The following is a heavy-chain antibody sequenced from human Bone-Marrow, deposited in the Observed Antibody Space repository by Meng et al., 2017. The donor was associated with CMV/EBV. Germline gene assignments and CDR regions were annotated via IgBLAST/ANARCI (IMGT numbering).Heavy chain of an antibody. CDR1: GGTFSSYA. V-gene: IGHV1-69*05. CDR2: IIPIFGTA. D-gene: IGHD1-26*01. CDR3: ARDVGWELLRRVLDY. J-gene: IGHJ4*02. Sequence: SVKVSCKASGGTFSSYAISWVRQAPGQGLEWMGGIIPIFGTANYAQKFQGRVTITTDESTSTAYLELRSLRSDDTAVYYCARDVGWELLRRVLDYWGQGTLVTVSS.